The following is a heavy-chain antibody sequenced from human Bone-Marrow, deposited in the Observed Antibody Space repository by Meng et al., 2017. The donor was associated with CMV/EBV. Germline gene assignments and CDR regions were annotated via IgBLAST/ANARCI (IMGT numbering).Heavy chain of an antibody. CDR2: IYSGGST. Sequence: GESLKISCAASGFTVSSNYMSWVRQAPGKGLEWVSVIYSGGSTYYADSVKGRFTISRDNSKNTLYLQMNSLRAEDTAVYYCAKGGYYDFWSGLDYWGQGTLVTGSS. CDR1: GFTVSSNY. D-gene: IGHD3-3*01. J-gene: IGHJ4*02. CDR3: AKGGYYDFWSGLDY. V-gene: IGHV3-66*02.